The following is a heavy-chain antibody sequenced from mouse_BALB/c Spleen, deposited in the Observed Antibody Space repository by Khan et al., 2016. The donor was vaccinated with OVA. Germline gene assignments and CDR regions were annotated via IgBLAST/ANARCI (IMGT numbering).Heavy chain of an antibody. V-gene: IGHV2-9*02. CDR3: AREVYYGNLYYIDY. Sequence: QVQLKESGPGLVAPSQSLSITCTVSGFSLTSYGVHWVRQPPGKGLEWLGTIWAGGSTNYNSALMSRLSIIKDNSKSQVFLKMNSLQTDDTAIYYCAREVYYGNLYYIDYWGQGTTLTVSS. D-gene: IGHD2-1*01. CDR1: GFSLTSYG. CDR2: IWAGGST. J-gene: IGHJ2*01.